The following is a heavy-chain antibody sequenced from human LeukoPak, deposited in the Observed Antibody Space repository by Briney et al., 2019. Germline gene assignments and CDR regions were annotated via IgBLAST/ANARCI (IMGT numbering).Heavy chain of an antibody. CDR2: IIPIFGTA. CDR3: AKGSGYENDY. D-gene: IGHD3-3*01. J-gene: IGHJ4*02. Sequence: EASVKVSCKASGGTFSSYAISWVRQAPGQGLEWMGGIIPIFGTANYAQKFQGRVTITADESTSTAYMELSSLRAEDTAVYYCAKGSGYENDYWGQGTLVTVSS. V-gene: IGHV1-69*13. CDR1: GGTFSSYA.